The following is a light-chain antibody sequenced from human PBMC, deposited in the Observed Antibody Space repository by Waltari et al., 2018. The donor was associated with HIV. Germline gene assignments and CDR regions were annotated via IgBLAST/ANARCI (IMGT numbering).Light chain of an antibody. CDR2: EVS. J-gene: IGLJ3*02. CDR3: SSYTSSSTRV. V-gene: IGLV2-14*01. Sequence: QSALTQPAPLPACPAPSNTTHSTGTRHDAGGYTHVPWYQQHPGKAPKLMIYEVSNRPSGVSNRFSGSKSGNTASLTISGLQAEDEAYYYFSSYTSSSTRVFGGGTNLTVL. CDR1: RHDAGGYTH.